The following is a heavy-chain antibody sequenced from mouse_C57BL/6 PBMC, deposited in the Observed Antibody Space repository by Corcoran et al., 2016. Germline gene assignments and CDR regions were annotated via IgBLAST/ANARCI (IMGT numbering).Heavy chain of an antibody. CDR2: INTYSGVP. CDR3: VRRVGNQCYFDY. V-gene: IGHV9-3*01. D-gene: IGHD2-1*01. Sequence: QIQLVQSGPELKKPGDTVKISCKASGYTFTTYGMSWVKQAPGKGLKWMGWINTYSGVPTYADDFKGRFAFSLETSASTAYLQINNLKNEDTATYFCVRRVGNQCYFDYWGQGTTLTVSS. J-gene: IGHJ2*01. CDR1: GYTFTTYG.